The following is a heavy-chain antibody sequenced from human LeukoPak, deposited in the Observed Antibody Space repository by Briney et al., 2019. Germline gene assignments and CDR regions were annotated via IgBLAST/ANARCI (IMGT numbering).Heavy chain of an antibody. D-gene: IGHD1-1*01. J-gene: IGHJ4*02. CDR2: ITPRGDYI. V-gene: IGHV3-21*01. CDR1: GFTFSNAW. Sequence: GSLRLSCAASGFTFSNAWMSWVRQAPGKGLEWVSSITPRGDYIYYADSLKGRFTISRDNAKNSLYLQMSSLRAEDTAVYYCVRHRTASDYWGQGALVTVSS. CDR3: VRHRTASDY.